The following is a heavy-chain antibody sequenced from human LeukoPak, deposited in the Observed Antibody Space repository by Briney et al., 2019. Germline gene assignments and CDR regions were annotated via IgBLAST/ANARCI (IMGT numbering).Heavy chain of an antibody. D-gene: IGHD3-10*01. CDR3: ATFWGVTTWDAFDI. J-gene: IGHJ3*02. Sequence: GGSLRLSCAASGFTFSSYGMHWVRQAPGKGLEWVAVISYDGSNKYYADSVKGRFTISRDNSKNTLYLQMNSLRAKDTAVYYCATFWGVTTWDAFDIWGQGTMVTVSS. V-gene: IGHV3-30*03. CDR2: ISYDGSNK. CDR1: GFTFSSYG.